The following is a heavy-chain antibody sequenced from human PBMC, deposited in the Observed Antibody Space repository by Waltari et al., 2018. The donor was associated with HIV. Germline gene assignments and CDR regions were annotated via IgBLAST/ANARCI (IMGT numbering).Heavy chain of an antibody. CDR2: MNPNSGNT. J-gene: IGHJ4*02. D-gene: IGHD3-10*01. CDR1: GYTFPSFD. Sequence: QVQLVQSGPEVKKPGASVKVPCNASGYTFPSFDINWVRQATGQGLEWMGWMNPNSGNTGYAQKFQGRVTMTRDTSIRTAYMELSSLRSEDTAVYYCARVFGSVDFWGQGTLVTVSS. CDR3: ARVFGSVDF. V-gene: IGHV1-8*01.